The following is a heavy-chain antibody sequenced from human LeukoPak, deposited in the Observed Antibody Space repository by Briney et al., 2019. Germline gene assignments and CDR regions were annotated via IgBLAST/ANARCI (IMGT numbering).Heavy chain of an antibody. CDR3: ASGAAAGNFDY. CDR1: GGSISSGSYY. D-gene: IGHD6-13*01. Sequence: NTSETLSLTCTVSGGSISSGSYYWSWIRQPAGKGLEWIGRIYTSGSTNYNPSLKSRVTISVDTSKNQFPLKLSSVTAADTAVYYCASGAAAGNFDYWGQGTLVTVSS. J-gene: IGHJ4*02. V-gene: IGHV4-61*02. CDR2: IYTSGST.